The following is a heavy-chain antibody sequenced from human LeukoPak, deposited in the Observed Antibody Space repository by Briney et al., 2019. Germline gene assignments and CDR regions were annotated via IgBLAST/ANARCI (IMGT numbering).Heavy chain of an antibody. CDR3: ARVVGEWLISDY. CDR1: GGSFSGYY. V-gene: IGHV4-34*01. CDR2: INHSGST. D-gene: IGHD6-19*01. Sequence: SETLSLTCAVYGGSFSGYYWSWIRQPPGKGLEWIGEINHSGSTNYNPSLKSRVTISVDTSKNQFSLKLSSVTAADTAVYYCARVVGEWLISDYWGRGTLVTVSS. J-gene: IGHJ4*02.